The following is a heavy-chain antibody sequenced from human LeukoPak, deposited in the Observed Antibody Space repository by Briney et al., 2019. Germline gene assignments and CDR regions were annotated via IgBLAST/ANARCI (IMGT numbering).Heavy chain of an antibody. CDR2: VNPSGGST. V-gene: IGHV1-46*01. Sequence: ASVKVSCKASGYTFTSYYMHWVRPAPGQGLEWMGIVNPSGGSTSYAQKFQGRVTMTRDTSTSTVYMELSSLSSEDTAVYYCARDGYYDFWSGYYPSNWFDPWGQGTLVTVSS. CDR3: ARDGYYDFWSGYYPSNWFDP. D-gene: IGHD3-3*01. J-gene: IGHJ5*02. CDR1: GYTFTSYY.